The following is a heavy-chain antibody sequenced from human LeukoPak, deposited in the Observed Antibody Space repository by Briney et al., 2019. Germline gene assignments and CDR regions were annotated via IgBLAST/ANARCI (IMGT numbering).Heavy chain of an antibody. CDR1: GGSISSGSYY. D-gene: IGHD2-2*01. V-gene: IGHV4-61*02. Sequence: SETLSLTCTVSGGSISSGSYYWSWIRQPAGKGLEWIGRIYTSGSTNYNPSLKSRVTISVDTSKNQFSLKLSSVTAADTAVYYCARVHLSSRGYSDYYYMDVWGKGTTVTVSS. CDR2: IYTSGST. CDR3: ARVHLSSRGYSDYYYMDV. J-gene: IGHJ6*03.